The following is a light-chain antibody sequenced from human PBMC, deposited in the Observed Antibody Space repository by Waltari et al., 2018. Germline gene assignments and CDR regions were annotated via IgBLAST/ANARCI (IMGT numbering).Light chain of an antibody. CDR3: QQYNRWPPIT. Sequence: EIEMTQSPATLSVSPGETATLSCRASKSVSSNVAWYQKKPGQAPRLLIYDASTRATSIPAKFRGSGSGTEFTLTISSLQSEDFAVYYCQQYNRWPPITFGHGTRLEIK. CDR2: DAS. J-gene: IGKJ5*01. CDR1: KSVSSN. V-gene: IGKV3-15*01.